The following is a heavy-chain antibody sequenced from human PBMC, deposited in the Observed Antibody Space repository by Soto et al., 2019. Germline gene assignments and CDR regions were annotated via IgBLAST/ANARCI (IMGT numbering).Heavy chain of an antibody. CDR1: GYSFTSYW. CDR2: IYPGDSDT. CDR3: ARIGPEGSGWADPFNWFDP. J-gene: IGHJ5*02. V-gene: IGHV5-51*01. Sequence: GESLKISCKGSGYSFTSYWIGWVRQMPGKGLEWMGIIYPGDSDTRYSPSFQGQVTISADKSISTAYLQWSSLKASDTAMYYCARIGPEGSGWADPFNWFDPWGQGTLVTVSS. D-gene: IGHD6-19*01.